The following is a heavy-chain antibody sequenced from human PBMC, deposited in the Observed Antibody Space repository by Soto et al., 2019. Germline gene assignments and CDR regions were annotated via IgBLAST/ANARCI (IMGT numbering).Heavy chain of an antibody. CDR2: IYWDEDK. D-gene: IGHD5-12*01. CDR3: AHRPRGYASYFAY. CDR1: GFSPSTLGVA. Sequence: QITLKESGPTLVKPTQDLTLTCTFSGFSPSTLGVALGWFRQPPGKALEGLALIYWDEDKWNRPSLKSRLTITDDTSKNQVVLTMTTMDPVDTATYYCAHRPRGYASYFAYWGQGTLVTVSS. J-gene: IGHJ4*02. V-gene: IGHV2-5*02.